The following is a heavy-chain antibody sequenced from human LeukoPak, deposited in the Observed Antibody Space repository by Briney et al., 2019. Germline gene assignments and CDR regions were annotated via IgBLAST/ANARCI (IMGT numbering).Heavy chain of an antibody. V-gene: IGHV3-53*01. Sequence: GGSLRLSCAASGFTFSNYAMSWVRQAPGKGLDWVSVMYVGGRTFYADSVQGRFTISRDNSKNTLYLQMNSLRVEDTAVYYCAREGHLGKYFDLWGRGTQVTVSS. CDR1: GFTFSNYA. CDR3: AREGHLGKYFDL. J-gene: IGHJ2*01. CDR2: MYVGGRT. D-gene: IGHD3-16*01.